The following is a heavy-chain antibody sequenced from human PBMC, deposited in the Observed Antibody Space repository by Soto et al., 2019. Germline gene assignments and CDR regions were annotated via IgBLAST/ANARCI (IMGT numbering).Heavy chain of an antibody. CDR1: GLTISGKKY. CDR3: ATWHEREHAFDV. J-gene: IGHJ3*01. V-gene: IGHV3-53*01. CDR2: LYDVDGS. Sequence: DVQLVESGGGLIQPGESLRLSCAAFGLTISGKKYVAWLRQAPGQGLEWVSALYDVDGSFYADSVTGRFTTSSDSSKTTEYLHMNALRPDVTAVYYCATWHEREHAFDVWGQGTTVTISS. D-gene: IGHD1-1*01.